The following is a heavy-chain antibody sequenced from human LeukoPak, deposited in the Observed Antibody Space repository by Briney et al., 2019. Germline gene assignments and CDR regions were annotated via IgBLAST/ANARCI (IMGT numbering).Heavy chain of an antibody. J-gene: IGHJ3*02. CDR3: GRGTLRSRSPDAFDI. V-gene: IGHV4-30-4*07. D-gene: IGHD4-17*01. Sequence: PSETLSLTCGVSGGSISSGGYSWGLIRQPPGKGLEWIGYIYYSGSTYYTPSLKSRVTISIDTSRNQFSLKLSSVTAADTAVYYCGRGTLRSRSPDAFDIWGQGTMVTVSS. CDR1: GGSISSGGYS. CDR2: IYYSGST.